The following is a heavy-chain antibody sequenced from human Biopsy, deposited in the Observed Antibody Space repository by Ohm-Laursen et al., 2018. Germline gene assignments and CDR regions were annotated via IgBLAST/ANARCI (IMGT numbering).Heavy chain of an antibody. CDR2: MSPNTGNT. CDR3: ARWETTLGRSLDS. Sequence: ASVKVSCNASGYTFTSHDINWVRQATGQGLEWMGWMSPNTGNTVYAQRFQDRVTMTSDTSTGTAYMELTRLTSDDTAVYFCARWETTLGRSLDSWGQGTLVAVSS. V-gene: IGHV1-8*01. D-gene: IGHD1-26*01. J-gene: IGHJ4*02. CDR1: GYTFTSHD.